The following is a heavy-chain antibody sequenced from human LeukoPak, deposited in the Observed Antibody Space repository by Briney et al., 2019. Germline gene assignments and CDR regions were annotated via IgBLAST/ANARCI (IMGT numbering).Heavy chain of an antibody. Sequence: GGSLRLSCAASGFTFSSYWMSWVRQAPGKGLEWVSAISGSGGSTYYADSVKGRFTISRDNSKNTLYLQMNSLRAEDTAVYYCAKVWFGELLSPRAFDIWGQGTMVTVSS. CDR3: AKVWFGELLSPRAFDI. CDR2: ISGSGGST. CDR1: GFTFSSYW. V-gene: IGHV3-23*01. J-gene: IGHJ3*02. D-gene: IGHD3-10*01.